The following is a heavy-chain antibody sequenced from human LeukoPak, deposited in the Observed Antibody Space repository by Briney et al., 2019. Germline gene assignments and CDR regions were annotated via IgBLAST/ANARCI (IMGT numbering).Heavy chain of an antibody. D-gene: IGHD3-22*01. CDR1: GGTFSSYA. CDR3: ARDPRNLHYYDSSGSLDS. CDR2: IIPILGIA. J-gene: IGHJ4*02. V-gene: IGHV1-69*04. Sequence: ASVKVSCKASGGTFSSYAISWVRQAPGQGLEWMGRIIPILGIANYAQKFQGRVTITADKSTSTAYMELSSLRSDDTAVYYCARDPRNLHYYDSSGSLDSWGQGTLVTVSS.